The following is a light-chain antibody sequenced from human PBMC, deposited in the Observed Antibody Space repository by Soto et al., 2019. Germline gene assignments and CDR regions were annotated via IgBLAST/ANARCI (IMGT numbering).Light chain of an antibody. CDR1: SSDVGSYNL. Sequence: QSVLTQPASVSGSPGQSITISCTGTSSDVGSYNLVSWYQQHPGKAPKLIIHEGSKRSSGLSNRFSGSKSGNTASLTISGLQADDEADYYCSSFAGRYVVFGGGTKLTVL. J-gene: IGLJ3*02. V-gene: IGLV2-23*01. CDR3: SSFAGRYVV. CDR2: EGS.